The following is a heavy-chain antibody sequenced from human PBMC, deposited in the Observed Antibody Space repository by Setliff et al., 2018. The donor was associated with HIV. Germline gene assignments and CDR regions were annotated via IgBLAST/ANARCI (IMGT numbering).Heavy chain of an antibody. V-gene: IGHV1-69*05. D-gene: IGHD6-19*01. CDR1: GGTFSSYG. CDR3: ARVAHSSSYHYYGMDV. CDR2: IIPMFGTG. J-gene: IGHJ6*02. Sequence: SVKVSCKASGGTFSSYGISWVRQAPGQGLEWMGAIIPMFGTGFYAQKFRGRVTITTDESRTTSYMELSSLRFEDTAVYFCARVAHSSSYHYYGMDVWGQGTTVTAP.